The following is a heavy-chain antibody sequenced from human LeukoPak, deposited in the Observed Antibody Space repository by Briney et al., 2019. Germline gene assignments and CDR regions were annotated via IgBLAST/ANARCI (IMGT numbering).Heavy chain of an antibody. CDR1: GFTFSDSW. V-gene: IGHV3-74*01. J-gene: IGHJ3*02. Sequence: PGGSLRLSCAASGFTFSDSWMYCVREAPGKGLVWVAFINTDESSTNYADSVKGRLTISRDNAKNTLYLQVNSLRAEDTAVYYCARALWPGGFDIWGQGTMVTVSS. CDR3: ARALWPGGFDI. CDR2: INTDESST. D-gene: IGHD3/OR15-3a*01.